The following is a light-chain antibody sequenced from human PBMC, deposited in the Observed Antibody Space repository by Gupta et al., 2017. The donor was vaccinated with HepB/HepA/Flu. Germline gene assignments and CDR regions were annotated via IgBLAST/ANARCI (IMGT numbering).Light chain of an antibody. V-gene: IGLV1-40*01. CDR3: QSYDSNRSGVV. CDR2: DNT. CDR1: SSNIGPGFD. Sequence: QPVLTPPPSVPGAPGPWVTNPWHRSSSNIGPGFDVHCYQQLPGTALKPLIDDNTNRPSGVPVRVSVSRSGSSATLAMTVRQTEDEADYYCQSYDSNRSGVVFGGGTKLTVL. J-gene: IGLJ2*01.